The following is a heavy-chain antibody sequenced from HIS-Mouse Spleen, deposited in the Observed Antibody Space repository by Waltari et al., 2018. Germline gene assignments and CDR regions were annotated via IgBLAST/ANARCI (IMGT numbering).Heavy chain of an antibody. D-gene: IGHD6-13*01. Sequence: QLQLQESGPGLVKPSETLSLTCTVPGGSISSSSYYWGWIRQPPGKGLEWIGSIYYSGSTSYNPSLKSRGTISVDTSKNQFSLKLSSVTAADTAVYYCAREIPYSSSWYDWYFDLWGRGTLVTVSS. CDR2: IYYSGST. V-gene: IGHV4-39*07. J-gene: IGHJ2*01. CDR3: AREIPYSSSWYDWYFDL. CDR1: GGSISSSSYY.